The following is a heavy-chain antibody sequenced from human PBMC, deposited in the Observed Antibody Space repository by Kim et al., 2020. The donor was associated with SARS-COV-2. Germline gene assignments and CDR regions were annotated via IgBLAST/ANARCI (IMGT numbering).Heavy chain of an antibody. CDR3: VKESLVEQWLVRPSSLFDY. D-gene: IGHD6-19*01. J-gene: IGHJ4*02. CDR2: ISSNGGST. V-gene: IGHV3-64D*06. CDR1: GFTFSSYA. Sequence: GGSLRLSCSASGFTFSSYAMHWVRQAPGKGLEYVSAISSNGGSTYYADSVKGRFTISRDNSKNTLYLQMSSLRAEDTAVYYCVKESLVEQWLVRPSSLFDYWGQGTLVTVSS.